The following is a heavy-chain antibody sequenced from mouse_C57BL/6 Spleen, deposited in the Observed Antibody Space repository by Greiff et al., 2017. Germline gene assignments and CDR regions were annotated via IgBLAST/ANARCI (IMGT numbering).Heavy chain of an antibody. V-gene: IGHV1-55*01. CDR2: IYPGSGST. CDR1: GYTFTSYW. Sequence: QVQLQQPGAELVKPGASVKMSCKASGYTFTSYWITWVKQRPGQGLEWIGDIYPGSGSTNYNEKFKSKATLTVDTSSSTAYMQLSSLTSEDAAVYYCARGELRLGLAYWGQGTLVTVSA. CDR3: ARGELRLGLAY. D-gene: IGHD3-2*02. J-gene: IGHJ3*01.